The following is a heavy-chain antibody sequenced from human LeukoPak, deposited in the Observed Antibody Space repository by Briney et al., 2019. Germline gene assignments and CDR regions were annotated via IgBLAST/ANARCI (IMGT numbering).Heavy chain of an antibody. CDR3: ARESGRWLQFAVDY. CDR1: GFTFTKYW. D-gene: IGHD5-24*01. V-gene: IGHV3-7*01. J-gene: IGHJ4*02. CDR2: IKQDGSDK. Sequence: PGGSLRLSCAASGFTFTKYWMSWVRQVPGKRLEWVANIKQDGSDKYYLDSVKGRFTISRDNAKNSVYLQMTSRRDEDTAVYYCARESGRWLQFAVDYWGQGTLVTVSS.